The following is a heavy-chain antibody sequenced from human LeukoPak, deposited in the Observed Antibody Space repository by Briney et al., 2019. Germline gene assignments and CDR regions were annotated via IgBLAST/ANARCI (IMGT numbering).Heavy chain of an antibody. Sequence: SETLSLTCTVSGVSISSYYWSWIRQPPGKGLEWIGYIYYSGSTNYNPSLKSRVTISVDTSKNQFSLKLSSVTAADTAVYYCAREGRDGYNPEGYFDLWGRGTLVTVSS. V-gene: IGHV4-59*01. CDR1: GVSISSYY. CDR2: IYYSGST. J-gene: IGHJ2*01. D-gene: IGHD5-24*01. CDR3: AREGRDGYNPEGYFDL.